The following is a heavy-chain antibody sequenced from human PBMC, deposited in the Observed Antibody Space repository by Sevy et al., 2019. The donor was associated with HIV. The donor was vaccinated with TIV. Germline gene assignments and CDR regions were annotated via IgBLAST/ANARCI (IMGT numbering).Heavy chain of an antibody. Sequence: GGSLRLSCAASGFTFSAYSMNWVRQAPGKGLEWVSSISFLSNYIYYADSVKGRFIISRDNAKSSLYLQMNSLRAEDTAVYYCARDSHINKHYFQHWGQGTRVTVSS. CDR3: ARDSHINKHYFQH. CDR2: ISFLSNYI. V-gene: IGHV3-21*01. D-gene: IGHD2-21*01. CDR1: GFTFSAYS. J-gene: IGHJ1*01.